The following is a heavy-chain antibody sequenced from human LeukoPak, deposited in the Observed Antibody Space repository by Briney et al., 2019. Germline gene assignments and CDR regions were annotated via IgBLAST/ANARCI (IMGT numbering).Heavy chain of an antibody. D-gene: IGHD3-22*01. CDR3: ARGHPLTYYYDSSGYYFDY. J-gene: IGHJ4*02. CDR1: GYTFTSYG. CDR2: ISAYNGNT. V-gene: IGHV1-18*01. Sequence: ASVKVSCKDSGYTFTSYGISWVRQAPGQGLEWMGWISAYNGNTNYAQKLQGRVTMTTDTSTSTAYMELRSLRSDDRAVYYCARGHPLTYYYDSSGYYFDYWGQGTLVTVSS.